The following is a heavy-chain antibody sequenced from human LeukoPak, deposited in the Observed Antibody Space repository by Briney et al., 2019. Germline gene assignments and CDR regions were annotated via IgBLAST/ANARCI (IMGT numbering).Heavy chain of an antibody. J-gene: IGHJ6*03. D-gene: IGHD5-12*01. V-gene: IGHV4-4*07. CDR3: ARDSPYSGYDYYYYYMGV. Sequence: PSETLSLTCTVSGGSISSYYWSWIRQPAGKGLEWIGRIYTSGSTNYNPSLKSRVTMSVDTSKNQFSLKLSSVTAADTAVYYCARDSPYSGYDYYYYYMGVWGKGTTVTVSS. CDR1: GGSISSYY. CDR2: IYTSGST.